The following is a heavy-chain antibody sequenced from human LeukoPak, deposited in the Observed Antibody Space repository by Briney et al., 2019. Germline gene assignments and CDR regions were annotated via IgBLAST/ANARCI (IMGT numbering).Heavy chain of an antibody. CDR1: GGSISTYY. CDR2: IYYTGST. D-gene: IGHD1-1*01. V-gene: IGHV4-59*01. Sequence: SETLSLTCTVSGGSISTYYWSWIRQPPGKGLEWIGYIYYTGSTNYIPSLKSRVTISVDTSKNQFSLKLSSVTAADTAVYYCVRVTTGTIDYWGQGTLVTVSS. J-gene: IGHJ4*02. CDR3: VRVTTGTIDY.